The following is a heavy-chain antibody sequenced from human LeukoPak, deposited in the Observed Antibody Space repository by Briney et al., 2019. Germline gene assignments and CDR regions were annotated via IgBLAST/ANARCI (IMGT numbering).Heavy chain of an antibody. CDR1: GGSFSGYY. CDR2: INHSGST. CDR3: ARASAGYNCSSTSCFNWFDP. Sequence: SETLSLTCAVYGGSFSGYYWSWIRQPPGKGLEWIGEINHSGSTNYNPSLKSRVTISVDTSKNQFSLKLSSVTAADTAVYYWARASAGYNCSSTSCFNWFDPWGQGTLVTVSS. D-gene: IGHD2-2*01. J-gene: IGHJ5*02. V-gene: IGHV4-34*01.